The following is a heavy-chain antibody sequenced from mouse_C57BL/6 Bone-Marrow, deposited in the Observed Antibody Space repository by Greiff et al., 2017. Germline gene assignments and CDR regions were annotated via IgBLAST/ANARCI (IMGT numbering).Heavy chain of an antibody. Sequence: VKLQESGAELVRPGASVTLSCKASGYTFTDYEMHWVKQTPVHGLEWIGAIDPETGGTAYNQKFKGKAILTADKSSSTAYMELRSLTSEDSAVYYCTSPDYWGQGTTLTVSS. CDR2: IDPETGGT. J-gene: IGHJ2*01. V-gene: IGHV1-15*01. CDR1: GYTFTDYE. CDR3: TSPDY.